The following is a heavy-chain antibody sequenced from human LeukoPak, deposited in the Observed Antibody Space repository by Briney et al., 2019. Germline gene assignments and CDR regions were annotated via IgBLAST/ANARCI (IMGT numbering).Heavy chain of an antibody. CDR3: ARSPYCSSTSCRFDY. D-gene: IGHD2-2*01. CDR2: IYTSGST. CDR1: GGSISSYY. J-gene: IGHJ4*02. Sequence: SETLSLTCTVSGGSISSYYWSWIRQPAGKGQEWIGRIYTSGSTNYNPSPKSRVTMSVDTSKNQFSLKLSSVTAADTAVYYCARSPYCSSTSCRFDYWGQGTLVTVSS. V-gene: IGHV4-4*07.